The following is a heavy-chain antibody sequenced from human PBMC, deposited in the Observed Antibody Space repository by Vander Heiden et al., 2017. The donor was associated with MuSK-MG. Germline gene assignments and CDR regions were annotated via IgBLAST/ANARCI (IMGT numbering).Heavy chain of an antibody. CDR1: GFTFDAYA. Sequence: EVQLVESGGGLVQPGRSLRLPCAASGFTFDAYAMPWVRQAPGKGLEWVSGISWNSGSIGYADSVKGRFTISRDNAKNSLYLQMNSLRAEQTALYYCAEVIEQRGEGDWYFDLWGRGTLVTVCS. CDR2: ISWNSGSI. V-gene: IGHV3-9*01. D-gene: IGHD6-25*01. J-gene: IGHJ2*01. CDR3: AEVIEQRGEGDWYFDL.